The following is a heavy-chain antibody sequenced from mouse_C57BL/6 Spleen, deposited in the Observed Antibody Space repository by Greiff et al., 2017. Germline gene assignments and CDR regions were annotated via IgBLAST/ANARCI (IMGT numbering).Heavy chain of an antibody. CDR1: GYSITSGYY. Sequence: EVKLVESGPGLVKPSQSLSLTCSVTGYSITSGYYWNWIRQFPGNKLEWMGYISYDGSNNYNPSLKNRISITRDTSKNQFFLKLNSVTTEDTATYYCARDTTGAMDYWGQGTSVTVSS. V-gene: IGHV3-6*01. CDR2: ISYDGSN. J-gene: IGHJ4*01. D-gene: IGHD1-1*01. CDR3: ARDTTGAMDY.